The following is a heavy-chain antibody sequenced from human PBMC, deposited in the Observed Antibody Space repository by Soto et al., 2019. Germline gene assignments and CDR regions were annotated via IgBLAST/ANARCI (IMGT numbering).Heavy chain of an antibody. CDR2: IKGNGIGT. Sequence: LRLSFAASGFTFSSYAMNWVRQAPGQGLEWVSTIKGNGIGTFYADSVKGRFTISRDNSRNTVYLQMTSLRAEDAAIYYCTKKVGVSGHQTWFEAWGEGPFFIVSS. CDR1: GFTFSSYA. J-gene: IGHJ5*02. D-gene: IGHD6-19*01. CDR3: TKKVGVSGHQTWFEA. V-gene: IGHV3-23*01.